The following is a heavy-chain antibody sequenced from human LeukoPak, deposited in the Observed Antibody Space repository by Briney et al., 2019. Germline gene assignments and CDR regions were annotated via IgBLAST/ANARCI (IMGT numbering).Heavy chain of an antibody. D-gene: IGHD2-2*01. CDR2: IYTSGST. Sequence: SETLSLTCTVSGGSISSYYWSWIRQPAGKGLEWIGRIYTSGSTNYNPSLKSRVTMSVDTSKNQFSLKLSSVTAADTAVYYCAREYQLLQGYYYYYMDVWGKGTTVTVSS. V-gene: IGHV4-4*07. CDR1: GGSISSYY. J-gene: IGHJ6*03. CDR3: AREYQLLQGYYYYYMDV.